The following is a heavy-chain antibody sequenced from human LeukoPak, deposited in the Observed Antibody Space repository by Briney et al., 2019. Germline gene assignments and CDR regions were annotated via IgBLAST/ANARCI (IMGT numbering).Heavy chain of an antibody. CDR1: GFSLSSYG. D-gene: IGHD2-15*01. CDR2: ISYDGNNK. V-gene: IGHV3-30*03. Sequence: GGSLRLSCAVSGFSLSSYGMHWVRQAPGKGLEWVAFISYDGNNKYYADSVKGRLTISRDTSKNMLFLQMNSLRAEDTAVYYCLGYCSGGSCYSGAHWGQGTLVTVSS. CDR3: LGYCSGGSCYSGAH. J-gene: IGHJ4*02.